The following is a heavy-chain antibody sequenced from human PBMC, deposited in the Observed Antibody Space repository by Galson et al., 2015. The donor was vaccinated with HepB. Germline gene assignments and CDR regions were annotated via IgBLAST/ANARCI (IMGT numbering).Heavy chain of an antibody. Sequence: SVKVSCKASGGTFSSYAISWVRQAPGQGLEWMGGIIPIFGTANYAQKFQGRVTITADKSTSTAYMELSSLRSEDTAVYYCARNDCSSTSCYFWEPNWFDPWGQGTLVTVSS. CDR2: IIPIFGTA. D-gene: IGHD2-2*01. CDR3: ARNDCSSTSCYFWEPNWFDP. CDR1: GGTFSSYA. V-gene: IGHV1-69*06. J-gene: IGHJ5*02.